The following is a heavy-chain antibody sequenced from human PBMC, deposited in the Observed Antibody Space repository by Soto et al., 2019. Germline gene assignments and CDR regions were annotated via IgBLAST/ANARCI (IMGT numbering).Heavy chain of an antibody. J-gene: IGHJ5*02. CDR1: GFTFSNYG. D-gene: IGHD3-22*01. V-gene: IGHV3-30*18. Sequence: PGVSLRLSCAASGFTFSNYGMHWVRQAPGKGLEWVAIISFDGNNKYYSDSVKGRFTISRDNSKNMVFLQMNSLRPEDTAVYYCVKPKEHFYDSSPGETWGQGTPVTVSA. CDR3: VKPKEHFYDSSPGET. CDR2: ISFDGNNK.